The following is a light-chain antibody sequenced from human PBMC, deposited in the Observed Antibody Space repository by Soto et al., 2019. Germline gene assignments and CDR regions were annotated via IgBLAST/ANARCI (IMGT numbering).Light chain of an antibody. Sequence: QSALTQPRSVSGSPGQSVTISCTGTSSDVGGYNYVSWYQQHPGKAPKLMIYDVSKRPSGVPDRFSGSKSGNTASLTISGLQAEDEADYYCCSYAGSRAYVFGIGTKVTVL. CDR3: CSYAGSRAYV. CDR2: DVS. V-gene: IGLV2-11*01. CDR1: SSDVGGYNY. J-gene: IGLJ1*01.